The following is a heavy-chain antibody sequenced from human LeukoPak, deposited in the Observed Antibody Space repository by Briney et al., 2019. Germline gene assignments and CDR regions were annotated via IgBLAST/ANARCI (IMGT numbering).Heavy chain of an antibody. J-gene: IGHJ4*02. CDR3: AKDEGDYVWGSYRYIGYFDY. V-gene: IGHV3-23*01. D-gene: IGHD3-16*02. CDR1: GFTFSSYA. Sequence: HPGGSLRLSCAASGFTFSSYAMSWVRQAPGKGLEWVSAISGSGGSTYYADSVKGRFTISRDNSKNTLYLQMNSLRAEDTAVYYCAKDEGDYVWGSYRYIGYFDYWGQGTLVTVSS. CDR2: ISGSGGST.